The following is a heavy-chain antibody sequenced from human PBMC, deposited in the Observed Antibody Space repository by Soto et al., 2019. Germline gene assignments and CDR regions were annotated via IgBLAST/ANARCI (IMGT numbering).Heavy chain of an antibody. CDR1: GFPFSSFS. J-gene: IGHJ4*02. V-gene: IGHV3-21*02. CDR2: IGRVSTYI. Sequence: QLVESGGGLVKPGGSLRLSCVASGFPFSSFSLNWIRQAPGKGLEWVSSIGRVSTYIYYADSVRGRFTVSRDNAKNSVYLQMKGLTAEDSGIYYCARVTAGSGSYQIDLWGQGTLVNVSS. CDR3: ARVTAGSGSYQIDL. D-gene: IGHD3-10*01.